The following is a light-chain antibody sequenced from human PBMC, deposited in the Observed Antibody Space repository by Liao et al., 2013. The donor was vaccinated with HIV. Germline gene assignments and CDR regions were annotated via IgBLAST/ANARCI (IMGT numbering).Light chain of an antibody. J-gene: IGLJ2*01. V-gene: IGLV3-1*01. Sequence: SYELTQPPSVSVSPGQTASITCSGRTLGDKYVCWYQQRPGQSPVLVLYQDYKRPSGIPERVSGYSSGNTATLTISGTQAADEGDYYCQAWHSNTLVFGGGTQLTVL. CDR3: QAWHSNTLV. CDR2: QDY. CDR1: TLGDKY.